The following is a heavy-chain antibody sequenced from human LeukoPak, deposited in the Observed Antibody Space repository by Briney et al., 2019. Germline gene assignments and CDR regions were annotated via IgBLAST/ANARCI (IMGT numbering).Heavy chain of an antibody. D-gene: IGHD4-17*01. CDR2: IAPHVGTT. CDR3: AREGATREYTGDTWRYFFDF. CDR1: GDTFSIYS. Sequence: ASVKVSCKASGDTFSIYSVRWVRQAPGQRLEWGGTIAPHVGTTSFAQKFQGRVTLTRNMSTNTVSMELRSLRYEDTAVYFCAREGATREYTGDTWRYFFDFWGQGTLVTVSS. J-gene: IGHJ4*02. V-gene: IGHV1-46*01.